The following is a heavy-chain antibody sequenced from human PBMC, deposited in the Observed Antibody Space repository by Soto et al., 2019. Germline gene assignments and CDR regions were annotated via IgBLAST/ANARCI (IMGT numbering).Heavy chain of an antibody. V-gene: IGHV5-51*01. Sequence: PGESLKISCEGVGYRLDAAWIGWVRQMPGKGLEWMGIIKPGGSDLRYSPSFRGQVTISADAAVNTAYLQWVSLKASDTAMYYCARQITYICDFWCQGTLVTVSS. CDR1: GYRLDAAW. D-gene: IGHD3-10*01. J-gene: IGHJ4*02. CDR3: ARQITYICDF. CDR2: IKPGGSDL.